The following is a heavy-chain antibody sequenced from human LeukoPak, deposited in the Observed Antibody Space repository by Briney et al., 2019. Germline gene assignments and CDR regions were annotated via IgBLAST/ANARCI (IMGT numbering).Heavy chain of an antibody. CDR3: ARVKVELAAAGFDY. Sequence: PGGSLRLSCAASGFTFSSYSMNWVRQAPGKGLEWVSSISSSSSYIYYADSVKGRFIISRDNAKNSLYLQMNSLRAEDTAVYYCARVKVELAAAGFDYWGQGTLVTVSS. D-gene: IGHD6-13*01. V-gene: IGHV3-21*01. CDR1: GFTFSSYS. J-gene: IGHJ4*02. CDR2: ISSSSSYI.